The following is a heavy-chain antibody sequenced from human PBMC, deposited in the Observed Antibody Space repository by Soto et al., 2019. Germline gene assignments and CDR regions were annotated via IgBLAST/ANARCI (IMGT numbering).Heavy chain of an antibody. CDR2: IFHGGNT. D-gene: IGHD2-15*01. CDR3: ARARWYDAFDV. CDR1: GGSINTYY. V-gene: IGHV4-4*07. Sequence: LSLTCTVSGGSINTYYWSWIRQAAGKGLEWIGSIFHGGNTYYNPSLKSRVTISVDMSKNQFSLKLNSVTAADTAVYYCARARWYDAFDVWGQGTVVTVSS. J-gene: IGHJ3*01.